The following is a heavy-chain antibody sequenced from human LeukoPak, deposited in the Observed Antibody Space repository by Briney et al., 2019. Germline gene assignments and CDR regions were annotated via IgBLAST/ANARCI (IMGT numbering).Heavy chain of an antibody. CDR2: IYYSGST. V-gene: IGHV4-61*08. D-gene: IGHD6-13*01. CDR1: GGSISSGDYY. Sequence: SQTLSLTCTVSGGSISSGDYYWSWIRQPPGKGLEWIGYIYYSGSTNYNPSLKSRVTMSVDTSKNQFSLKLSSVTAADTAVYYCARGGMGIAAADFLGFNYWGQGTLVTVSS. J-gene: IGHJ4*02. CDR3: ARGGMGIAAADFLGFNY.